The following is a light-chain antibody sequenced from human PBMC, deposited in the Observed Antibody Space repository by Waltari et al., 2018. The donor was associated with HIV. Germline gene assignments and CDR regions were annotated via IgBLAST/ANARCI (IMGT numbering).Light chain of an antibody. CDR3: QQYNNWPT. J-gene: IGKJ5*01. CDR1: QSITIN. CDR2: GAS. V-gene: IGKV3-15*01. Sequence: EVVMTQSPATVSVSPGERATLSCRATQSITINLAWSQPKPGQAPRLPLYGASTRATGIPARFSGSGSGTEFILSSSSLQSEDFAVYFWQQYNNWPTFGQGTRLEIK.